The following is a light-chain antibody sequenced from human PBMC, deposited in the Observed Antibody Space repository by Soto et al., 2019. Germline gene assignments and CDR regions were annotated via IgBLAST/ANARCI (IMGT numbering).Light chain of an antibody. CDR1: SSDVGGYNY. J-gene: IGLJ3*02. CDR2: DVS. CDR3: SSYSTSGIEV. Sequence: QSALTQPASVSGSPGQSITIPWTGTSSDVGGYNYVVWHQQRPGKAPKVLIHDVSRRPSWVSNRFSGSKSGDTASLTISGLQTEDEADYYCSSYSTSGIEVFGGGTKLTVL. V-gene: IGLV2-14*03.